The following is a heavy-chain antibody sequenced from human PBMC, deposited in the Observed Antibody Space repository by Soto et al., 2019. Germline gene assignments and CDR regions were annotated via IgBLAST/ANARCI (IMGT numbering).Heavy chain of an antibody. Sequence: GGSLRLSCAASGFTFSSYGMHWVRQAPGKGLEWVAVISYDGSNKYYADSVKGRFTISRDNSKNTLYLQMNSLRAEDTAVYYCAKDSGYYGSGTNYYYGMDVWGQGTTVTVSS. J-gene: IGHJ6*02. CDR3: AKDSGYYGSGTNYYYGMDV. V-gene: IGHV3-30*18. D-gene: IGHD3-10*01. CDR1: GFTFSSYG. CDR2: ISYDGSNK.